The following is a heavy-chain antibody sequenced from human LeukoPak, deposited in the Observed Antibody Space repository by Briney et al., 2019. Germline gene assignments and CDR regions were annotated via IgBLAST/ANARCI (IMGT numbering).Heavy chain of an antibody. CDR3: ARALRKDGMDV. V-gene: IGHV4-59*12. D-gene: IGHD4-17*01. Sequence: SETLSLICTVSGASISSYYWSWIRQPPGKGLEWIGDIYYSGSIKYNPSLKSRVTMSVDTSKNQFSLKLSSVTAADTAVYYCARALRKDGMDVWGQGTTVTVSS. CDR1: GASISSYY. J-gene: IGHJ6*02. CDR2: IYYSGSI.